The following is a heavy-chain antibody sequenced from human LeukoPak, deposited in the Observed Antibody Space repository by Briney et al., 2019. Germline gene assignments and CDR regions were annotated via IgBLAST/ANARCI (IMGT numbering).Heavy chain of an antibody. CDR2: INSDSNYI. J-gene: IGHJ3*02. CDR3: AVAYYYGSGDAFDI. D-gene: IGHD3-10*01. CDR1: GFTFRSYS. Sequence: GGSLRLSCAASGFTFRSYSMNGVRQAPGKGLPWVSSINSDSNYIYYADSVQGRFTISRDNAKNSLYLQMNSLRAEDTAVYYCAVAYYYGSGDAFDIWGQGTKVTVSS. V-gene: IGHV3-21*01.